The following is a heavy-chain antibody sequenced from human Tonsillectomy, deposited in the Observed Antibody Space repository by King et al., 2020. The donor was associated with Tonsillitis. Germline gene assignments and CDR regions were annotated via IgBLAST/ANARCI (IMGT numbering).Heavy chain of an antibody. CDR1: GGTFSSYA. CDR2: IIPILGIA. Sequence: HVQLVQSGAEVKKPGSSVKVSCKASGGTFSSYAISWVRQAPGQGLEWMGRIIPILGIANYAQKFQGRVTITADKSTSTAYMELSSLRSEDTAVYYCARKFCCGGSCFFTDAFDIWGQGTMVTVSS. V-gene: IGHV1-69*09. CDR3: ARKFCCGGSCFFTDAFDI. D-gene: IGHD2-15*01. J-gene: IGHJ3*02.